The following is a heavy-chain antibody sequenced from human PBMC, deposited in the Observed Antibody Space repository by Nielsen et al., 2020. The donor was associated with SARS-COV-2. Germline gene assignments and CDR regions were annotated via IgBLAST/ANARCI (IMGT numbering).Heavy chain of an antibody. Sequence: WLRQPPGKGLEWVSYISSSGSTIYYADSVKGRFTISRDNAKNSLYLQMNSLRAEDTAVYYCAREADCSSTSCYRAFGPGYGTDVWGQGTTVTVSS. J-gene: IGHJ6*02. CDR2: ISSSGSTI. CDR3: AREADCSSTSCYRAFGPGYGTDV. D-gene: IGHD2-2*01. V-gene: IGHV3-48*03.